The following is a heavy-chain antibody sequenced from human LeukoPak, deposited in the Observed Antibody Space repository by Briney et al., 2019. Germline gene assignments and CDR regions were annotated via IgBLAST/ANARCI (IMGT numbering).Heavy chain of an antibody. V-gene: IGHV4-38-2*02. D-gene: IGHD6-19*01. Sequence: SETLSLTCSVFGYAINSNYYWGWIRQPPGKGLEWIGSIYYSGSNYYNPSLKSRVTMSDDTSKNQQFSLNLSYVTAADTAVYYCATAYSSGWAFDYWGQGILVTVSS. CDR2: IYYSGSN. CDR1: GYAINSNYY. J-gene: IGHJ4*02. CDR3: ATAYSSGWAFDY.